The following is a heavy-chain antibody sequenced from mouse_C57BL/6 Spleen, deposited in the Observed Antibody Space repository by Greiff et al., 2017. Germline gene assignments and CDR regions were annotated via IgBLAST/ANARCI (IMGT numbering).Heavy chain of an antibody. CDR1: GFTFSDYY. CDR3: ARDRGVSGYFDV. Sequence: DVKLVESEGGLVQPGSSMKLSCTASGFTFSDYYMAWVRQVPEKGLEWVANINYDGSSTYYLDSLKSRFIISRDNAKNILYLQMSSLKSEDTATYYCARDRGVSGYFDVWGTGTTVTVSS. CDR2: INYDGSST. V-gene: IGHV5-16*01. J-gene: IGHJ1*03.